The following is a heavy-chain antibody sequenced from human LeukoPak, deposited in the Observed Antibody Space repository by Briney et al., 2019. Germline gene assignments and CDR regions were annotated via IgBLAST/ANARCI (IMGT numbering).Heavy chain of an antibody. D-gene: IGHD2-21*02. CDR1: GYTFTGYY. CDR2: INPSGGST. Sequence: ASVKVSCKASGYTFTGYYMHWVRQAPGQGLEWMGIINPSGGSTSYAQKFQGRVTMTRDMSTSTVYMELSSLRSEDTAVYYCASHCHGGDCYSNDAFDIWGQGTMVTVSS. J-gene: IGHJ3*02. V-gene: IGHV1-46*01. CDR3: ASHCHGGDCYSNDAFDI.